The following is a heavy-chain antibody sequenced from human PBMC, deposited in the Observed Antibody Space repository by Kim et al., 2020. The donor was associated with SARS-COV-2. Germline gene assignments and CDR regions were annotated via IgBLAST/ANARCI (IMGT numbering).Heavy chain of an antibody. D-gene: IGHD3-10*01. J-gene: IGHJ3*02. CDR2: IWYDGSNK. Sequence: GGSLRLSCAASGFTFSSYGMHWVRQAPGKGLEWVAVIWYDGSNKYYADSVKGRFTISRDNSKNTLYLQMNSLRAEDTAVYYCASYGSGSYYADAFDIWGQGTMVTVSS. CDR1: GFTFSSYG. V-gene: IGHV3-33*08. CDR3: ASYGSGSYYADAFDI.